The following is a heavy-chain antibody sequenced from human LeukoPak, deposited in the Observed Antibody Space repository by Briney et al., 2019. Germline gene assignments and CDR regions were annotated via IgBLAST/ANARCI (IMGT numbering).Heavy chain of an antibody. V-gene: IGHV1-18*01. Sequence: ASVKVSCKASGYTFTSYGISWVRQAPGQGLEWMGWISAYNGNTNYAQKFQGRVTITRDTSASTAYMELSSLRSEDTAVYYCARDNIRIAAAGTAHYGMDVWGQGTTVTVSS. D-gene: IGHD6-13*01. CDR2: ISAYNGNT. CDR1: GYTFTSYG. J-gene: IGHJ6*02. CDR3: ARDNIRIAAAGTAHYGMDV.